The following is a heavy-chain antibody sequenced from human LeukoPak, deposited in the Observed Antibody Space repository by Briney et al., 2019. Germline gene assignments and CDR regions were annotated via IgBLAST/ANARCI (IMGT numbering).Heavy chain of an antibody. D-gene: IGHD5-18*01. Sequence: GASVKVSCKASGYSFTGYYIHWVRQAPGQGLEWMGWINPNSGDTNYARKFQGRVTMTRDTSISTAYMELSRLRSDDTAVYYCARSLKAMAYDTLGDYWGQGTLVTVSS. CDR1: GYSFTGYY. CDR2: INPNSGDT. J-gene: IGHJ4*02. V-gene: IGHV1-2*02. CDR3: ARSLKAMAYDTLGDY.